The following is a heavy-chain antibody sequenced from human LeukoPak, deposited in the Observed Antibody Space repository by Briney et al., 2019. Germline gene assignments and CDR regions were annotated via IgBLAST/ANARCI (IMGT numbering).Heavy chain of an antibody. D-gene: IGHD3-22*01. CDR2: INSDGSST. CDR3: ARGYYYDSSGYSVMDYYYMDV. CDR1: GFTFSTYN. J-gene: IGHJ6*03. Sequence: PGGSLRLSCAASGFTFSTYNMNWVREAPGKGLEWVSRINSDGSSTSYADSVKGRFTISRDNSKNTLYLKMNSLRAEDTAVYYCARGYYYDSSGYSVMDYYYMDVWGKGTTVTISS. V-gene: IGHV3-74*01.